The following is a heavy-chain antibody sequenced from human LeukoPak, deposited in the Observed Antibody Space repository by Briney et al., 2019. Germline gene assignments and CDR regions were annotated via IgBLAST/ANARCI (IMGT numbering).Heavy chain of an antibody. D-gene: IGHD2-2*01. V-gene: IGHV1-2*02. CDR2: INPNSGGT. Sequence: GASVKVSFKASGYTFTGYYMHWVRQAPGQGLEWVGWINPNSGGTNYAQKFQGRVTMTRDTSISTAYMELSRLRSDDTAVYYCARARCSSTSCPFDYWGQGTLVTVSS. CDR1: GYTFTGYY. J-gene: IGHJ4*02. CDR3: ARARCSSTSCPFDY.